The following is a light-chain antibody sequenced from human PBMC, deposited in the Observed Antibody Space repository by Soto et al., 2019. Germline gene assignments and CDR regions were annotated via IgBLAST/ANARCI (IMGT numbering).Light chain of an antibody. CDR3: SSYAGSNSLV. CDR2: EVS. V-gene: IGLV2-8*01. Sequence: QSALTQPPSASGSPGQSVSISCTGSSSDVGSSYYVSWYQQHPGKAPKLMIYEVSQRPSGVPDRFSGSKSGNTASLTVAGLQAEDEADYYCSSYAGSNSLVFGTGTKVTVL. J-gene: IGLJ1*01. CDR1: SSDVGSSYY.